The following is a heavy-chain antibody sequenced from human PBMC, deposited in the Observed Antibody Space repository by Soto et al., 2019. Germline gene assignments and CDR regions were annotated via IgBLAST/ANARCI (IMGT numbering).Heavy chain of an antibody. J-gene: IGHJ6*02. CDR2: INPNSGGT. CDR1: VYSLTRHY. CDR3: ATASESSNYDPYYYYGMAV. D-gene: IGHD4-4*01. Sequence: SGKACWHPYVYSLTRHYMHWVRQAAAHGLEWMGWINPNSGGTNYAQKFQGWVTITRDTSISTAYMALSRMRADDTAVYYWATASESSNYDPYYYYGMAVWGQGTTVTAP. V-gene: IGHV1-2*04.